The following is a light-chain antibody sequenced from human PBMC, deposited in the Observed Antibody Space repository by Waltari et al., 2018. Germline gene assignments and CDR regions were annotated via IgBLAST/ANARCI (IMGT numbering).Light chain of an antibody. CDR1: DIGTKS. CDR3: QVWDTRSDHWV. CDR2: DDT. Sequence: SYVLTQPPSVSVVPGKTATLTWWVSDIGTKSVQWYQQKPGQAPVAVVYDDTGRPSGIPERFSGSNSAHTATLTISRVEAGDEAHYFCQVWDTRSDHWVFGGGTKLTVL. V-gene: IGLV3-21*03. J-gene: IGLJ3*02.